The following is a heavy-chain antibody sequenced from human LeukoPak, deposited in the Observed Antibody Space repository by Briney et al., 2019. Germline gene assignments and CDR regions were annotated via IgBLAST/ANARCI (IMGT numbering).Heavy chain of an antibody. J-gene: IGHJ4*02. Sequence: GGSLRLSCAAPGFTVSSNYMSWVRQAPGKGLEWVSVIYSGGSTYYADSVKGRFTISRDNSKNTLYLQMNSLRAEDTAVYYCAKDLGMNYGDYFDFWGQGTLVTVSS. D-gene: IGHD4/OR15-4a*01. V-gene: IGHV3-66*01. CDR2: IYSGGST. CDR3: AKDLGMNYGDYFDF. CDR1: GFTVSSNY.